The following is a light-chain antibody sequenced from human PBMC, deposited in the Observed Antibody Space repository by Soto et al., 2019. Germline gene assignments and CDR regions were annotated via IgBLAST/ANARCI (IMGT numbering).Light chain of an antibody. CDR3: MPALQTPLT. V-gene: IGKV2-28*01. CDR2: LGS. J-gene: IGKJ4*01. CDR1: QSILHSNGYNY. Sequence: EIVMTQSPLSLPVTPGEPGSISCRSSQSILHSNGYNYLDWYLQKPGHSPQLLIYLGSDRASGVPDRFSGSGSGTDFTLKISRVEAEDVGVYYCMPALQTPLTFGGGTRLEIK.